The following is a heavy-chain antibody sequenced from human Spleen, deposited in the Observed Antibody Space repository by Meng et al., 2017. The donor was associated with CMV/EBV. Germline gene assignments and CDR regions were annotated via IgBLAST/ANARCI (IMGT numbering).Heavy chain of an antibody. CDR1: GYTFTSYG. J-gene: IGHJ4*02. Sequence: ASVKVSCKASGYTFTSYGISWVRQAPGQGLEWMGWIIPSYDSTRYAQKFQGRITVTTDESTRTTYLELSSLKSDDTAVYFCARDTVSGAGFYFDIWGQGTLVTVSS. D-gene: IGHD3-10*01. CDR2: IIPSYDST. CDR3: ARDTVSGAGFYFDI. V-gene: IGHV1-18*01.